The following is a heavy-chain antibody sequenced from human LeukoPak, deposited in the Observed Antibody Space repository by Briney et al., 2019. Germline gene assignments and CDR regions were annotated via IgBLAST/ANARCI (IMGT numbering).Heavy chain of an antibody. CDR2: IYHSGST. V-gene: IGHV4-4*02. CDR1: GGSISSSNW. J-gene: IGHJ5*02. Sequence: KPSETLSLTCAVSGGSISSSNWWSWVRQPPGKGLEWIGEIYHSGSTNYNPSLKSRVTISVDKSKNQFSLKLSSVTAADTAVYYCARVLAYCGGDCSSNWFDPWGQGTLVTVSS. CDR3: ARVLAYCGGDCSSNWFDP. D-gene: IGHD2-21*02.